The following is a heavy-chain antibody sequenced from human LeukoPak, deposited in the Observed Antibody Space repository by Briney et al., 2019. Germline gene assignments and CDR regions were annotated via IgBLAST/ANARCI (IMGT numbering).Heavy chain of an antibody. V-gene: IGHV3-23*01. D-gene: IGHD3-22*01. CDR1: GFTFSSYA. CDR3: AKDWRNVFHYHDSSGYIGYFDY. J-gene: IGHJ4*02. CDR2: ISGSGGST. Sequence: GGSLRLSCAASGFTFSSYAMSWVRQAPGKGLEWVSAISGSGGSTYYADSVKGRFTISRDNSKNTLYLQMNSLRAEDTAVYYCAKDWRNVFHYHDSSGYIGYFDYWGQGTLVTVSS.